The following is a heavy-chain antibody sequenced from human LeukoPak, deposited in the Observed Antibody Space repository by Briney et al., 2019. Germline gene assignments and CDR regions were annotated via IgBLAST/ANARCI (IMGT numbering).Heavy chain of an antibody. V-gene: IGHV3-30*04. CDR2: ISYDGSNK. Sequence: PGGSLRLSCAASGFTFSSYAMHWVRQAPGKGLEWVAVISYDGSNKYYADSVKGRFTISRDNSKNTLYLQMNSLRAEDTAVYYCAREVMTLRGSYYGMDVWGQGTTVTVSS. CDR3: AREVMTLRGSYYGMDV. J-gene: IGHJ6*02. CDR1: GFTFSSYA. D-gene: IGHD3-16*01.